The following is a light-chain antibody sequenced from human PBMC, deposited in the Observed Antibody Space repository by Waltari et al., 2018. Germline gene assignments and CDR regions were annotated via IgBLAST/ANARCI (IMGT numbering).Light chain of an antibody. Sequence: IQLTQSPSSLSASIRDRVTITCRASQDISSALTWYQKKTGKAPKLLIFRASSLESGVPSRFSGSGSGTDFTLTISSLQPEDFATYYCQQFKTYPITFGQGTRLDIK. CDR1: QDISSA. CDR2: RAS. V-gene: IGKV1-13*02. J-gene: IGKJ5*01. CDR3: QQFKTYPIT.